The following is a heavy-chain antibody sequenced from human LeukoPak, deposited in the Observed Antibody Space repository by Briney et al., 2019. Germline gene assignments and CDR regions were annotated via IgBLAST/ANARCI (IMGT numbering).Heavy chain of an antibody. Sequence: SETLSLTCTVSGYSISNGYYWGWIRQPPGKGLEWVGSISHRGSTNISPSLRSRVILSVDTSKNQFSLKLISVTVADTAIYYCARVQGATVPQVGKNWFDPWGQGTRVSVSS. D-gene: IGHD1-26*01. CDR2: ISHRGST. CDR3: ARVQGATVPQVGKNWFDP. V-gene: IGHV4-38-2*02. J-gene: IGHJ5*02. CDR1: GYSISNGYY.